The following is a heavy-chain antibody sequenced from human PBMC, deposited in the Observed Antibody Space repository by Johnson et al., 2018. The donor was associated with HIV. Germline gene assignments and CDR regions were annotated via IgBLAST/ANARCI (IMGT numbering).Heavy chain of an antibody. CDR1: GFDFNTHN. D-gene: IGHD4-23*01. V-gene: IGHV3-48*04. Sequence: VQLVESGGDVVQPGRSLRLSCAAFGFDFNTHNIHWVRQAPGQGLEWVSYISSSGSTIYYADSVKGRFTISRDNAKNSLYLQMNSLRAEDTAVYYCARRTVVTPGAFDIWGQGTMVTVSS. CDR3: ARRTVVTPGAFDI. CDR2: ISSSGSTI. J-gene: IGHJ3*02.